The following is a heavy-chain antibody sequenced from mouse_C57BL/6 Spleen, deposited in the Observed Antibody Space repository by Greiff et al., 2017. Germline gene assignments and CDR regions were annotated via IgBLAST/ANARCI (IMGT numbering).Heavy chain of an antibody. V-gene: IGHV1-78*01. Sequence: VQLQQSDAELVKPGASVKISCKASGYTFTDHTIHWVKQRPEQGLEWIGYIYPRDGSTKYNEKFKGKATLTADKSSSTAYMQLNSLTSEDSAVYFCARGVLRYDYFDDWGKGTTLTVSS. CDR1: GYTFTDHT. D-gene: IGHD1-1*01. CDR2: IYPRDGST. CDR3: ARGVLRYDYFDD. J-gene: IGHJ2*01.